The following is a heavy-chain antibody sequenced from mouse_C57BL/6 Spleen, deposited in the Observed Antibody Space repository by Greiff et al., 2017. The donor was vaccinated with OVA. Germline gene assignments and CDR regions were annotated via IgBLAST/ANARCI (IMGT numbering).Heavy chain of an antibody. J-gene: IGHJ4*01. CDR2: IYPGDGDT. CDR3: ARSLGPYYAMDY. Sequence: VKLQQSGPELVKPGASVKISCTASGYAFSSSWMNWVKQRPGKGLEWIGRIYPGDGDTNYNGKFKGKATLTADKSSSTAYMQLSSLISEDSAVYFCARSLGPYYAMDYWGQGTSVTVSS. CDR1: GYAFSSSW. V-gene: IGHV1-82*01.